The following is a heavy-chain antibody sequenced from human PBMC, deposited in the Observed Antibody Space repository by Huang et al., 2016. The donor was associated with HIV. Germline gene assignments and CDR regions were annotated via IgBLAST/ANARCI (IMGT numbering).Heavy chain of an antibody. D-gene: IGHD5-12*01. CDR1: GYIFNDYP. Sequence: QVQLVQSGAEVKKPGASVKVSCKASGYIFNDYPISWVRQAPGQGLEWMGWINPDNGDTREIQKFQGRVTMTTDTSTSTAYMELRSLRSDDTALYYCARLWSRDGYNWDYWGQGTLVTVPS. J-gene: IGHJ4*02. CDR2: INPDNGDT. CDR3: ARLWSRDGYNWDY. V-gene: IGHV1-18*01.